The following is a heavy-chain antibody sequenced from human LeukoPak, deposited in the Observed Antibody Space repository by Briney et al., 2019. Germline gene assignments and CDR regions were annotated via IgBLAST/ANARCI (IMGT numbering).Heavy chain of an antibody. J-gene: IGHJ4*02. Sequence: TGGSLRLSCAASGFTFSSYGMHWVRQAPGKGLEWVAFILYDGSKTYYADSVRGRFTISRDTSTNSMFMQMNSLRSEHTAIFYCSKAAGSRGRYADTFDYWGQGTQVTVSS. V-gene: IGHV3-30*02. CDR2: ILYDGSKT. CDR1: GFTFSSYG. CDR3: SKAAGSRGRYADTFDY. D-gene: IGHD6-19*01.